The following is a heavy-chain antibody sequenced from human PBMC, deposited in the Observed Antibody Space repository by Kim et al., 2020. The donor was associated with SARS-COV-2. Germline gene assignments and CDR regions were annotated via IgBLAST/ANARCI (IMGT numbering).Heavy chain of an antibody. CDR1: GFTFSSYA. J-gene: IGHJ4*02. CDR3: ASSXRYTMIVDY. V-gene: IGHV3-23*01. D-gene: IGHD3-22*01. CDR2: ISGSGGST. Sequence: GGSLRLSCAASGFTFSSYAMSWVRQAPGKGLEWVSAISGSGGSTYYADSVKGRFTISRDNSKNTLYLQMNSLRAEDTAVYYCASSXRYTMIVDYWGQGTLVTVSS.